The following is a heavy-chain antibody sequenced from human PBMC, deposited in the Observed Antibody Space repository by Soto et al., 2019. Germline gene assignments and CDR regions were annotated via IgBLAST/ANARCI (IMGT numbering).Heavy chain of an antibody. CDR3: ARRAYSSGWYWGDAFDI. CDR1: GGSISSSSYY. D-gene: IGHD6-19*01. V-gene: IGHV4-39*01. J-gene: IGHJ3*02. Sequence: QLQLQESGPGLVKPSETLSLTCTVSGGSISSSSYYWGWIRQPPGKGLEWIGSIYYSGSTYYNPSLKSRVTISVDTSKNQFSLKLSSVTAADTAVYYCARRAYSSGWYWGDAFDIWGQGTMVTVSS. CDR2: IYYSGST.